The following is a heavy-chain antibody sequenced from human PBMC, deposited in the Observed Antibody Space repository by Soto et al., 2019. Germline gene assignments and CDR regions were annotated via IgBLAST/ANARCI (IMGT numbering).Heavy chain of an antibody. J-gene: IGHJ3*02. CDR2: IYHSGST. Sequence: SETLSLTCTVSGGSISSGGYSWSWIRQPPGKGLEWIGYIYHSGSTYYNPSLKSRVTISVDRSKNQFSLKLSSVTAADTAGYYCASVGFITLGGVIVNPGAFDIWGQGTMGTVSS. D-gene: IGHD3-16*02. V-gene: IGHV4-30-2*01. CDR1: GGSISSGGYS. CDR3: ASVGFITLGGVIVNPGAFDI.